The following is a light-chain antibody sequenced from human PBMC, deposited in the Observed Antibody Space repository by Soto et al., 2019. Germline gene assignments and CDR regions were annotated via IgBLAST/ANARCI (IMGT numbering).Light chain of an antibody. CDR2: EVN. V-gene: IGLV2-14*01. Sequence: QSALTQPASVSGSPGQSITISGTGTSSDVGGYTYVSWYQKHPGKVPKLIIYEVNYRPSGTSNRFSGSKSGNTASLTISGLQAEDEADYYCASYASGNTLVFGGGTKVTVL. J-gene: IGLJ2*01. CDR1: SSDVGGYTY. CDR3: ASYASGNTLV.